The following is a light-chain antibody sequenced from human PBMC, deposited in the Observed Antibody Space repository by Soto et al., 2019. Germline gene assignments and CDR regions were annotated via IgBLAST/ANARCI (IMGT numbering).Light chain of an antibody. V-gene: IGKV1-39*01. CDR2: AAS. CDR1: QTITYY. CDR3: KQSYSTLWT. Sequence: DLQMTQSPSSLCAPVGAGVNVTWRASQTITYYVNWYQQKPGGAPKLLIYAASNLQSGVHSRFSGSGSGTDFTLTISSMQPEDFATYYCKQSYSTLWTGGQGTKGDIK. J-gene: IGKJ1*01.